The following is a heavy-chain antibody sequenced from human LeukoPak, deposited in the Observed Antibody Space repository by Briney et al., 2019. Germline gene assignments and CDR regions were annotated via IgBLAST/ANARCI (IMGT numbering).Heavy chain of an antibody. CDR1: GYTFTGYY. CDR3: ARDLRGSSGSVDY. CDR2: INPNSGGT. Sequence: ASVKVSCKASGYTFTGYYMHWVRQAPGQGLEWMGWINPNSGGTNHAQKFRGWVTMTRDTSISTAYMELSRLRSDDTAVYYCARDLRGSSGSVDYWGQGTLVTVSS. D-gene: IGHD6-19*01. J-gene: IGHJ4*02. V-gene: IGHV1-2*04.